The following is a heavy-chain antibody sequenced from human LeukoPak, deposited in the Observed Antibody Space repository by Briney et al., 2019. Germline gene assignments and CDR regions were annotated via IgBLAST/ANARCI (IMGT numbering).Heavy chain of an antibody. D-gene: IGHD3-3*01. J-gene: IGHJ4*02. CDR3: ARGTLVWGRSGYFDY. CDR2: IYYSGST. V-gene: IGHV4-39*07. CDR1: GGSISSTNYY. Sequence: SETLSLTCTVSGGSISSTNYYWDWIRQPPGKGLEWIGSIYYSGSTYYNPSLRSRVTISIDTSKNQFSLKLISVTAADTAVYYCARGTLVWGRSGYFDYWGQGTQVTVSS.